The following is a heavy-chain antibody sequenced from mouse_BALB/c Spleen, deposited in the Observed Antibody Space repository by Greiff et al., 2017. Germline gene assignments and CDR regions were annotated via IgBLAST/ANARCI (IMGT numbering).Heavy chain of an antibody. J-gene: IGHJ3*01. D-gene: IGHD2-14*01. CDR2: ISSGSSTI. V-gene: IGHV5-17*02. CDR1: GFTFSSFG. Sequence: EVMLVESGGGLVQPGGSRKLSCAASGFTFSSFGMHWVRQAPEKGLEWVAYISSGSSTIYYADTVKGRFTISRDNPKNTLFLQMTSLRSEDTAMYYCARDYRWFAYWGQGTLVTVSA. CDR3: ARDYRWFAY.